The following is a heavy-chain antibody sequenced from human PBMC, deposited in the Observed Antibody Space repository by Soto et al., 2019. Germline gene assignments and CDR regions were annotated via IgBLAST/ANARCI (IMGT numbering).Heavy chain of an antibody. CDR3: AKGISDY. CDR1: GFTFSSYG. Sequence: GGSLRLSCAASGFTFSSYGMHWVRQAPRKGLEWEAVISYDGSNRYYADSVKGRFTISRDNSNKTRYLQMNSLRAEDTAVYYCAKGISDYWSQGTLVTVSS. J-gene: IGHJ4*02. V-gene: IGHV3-30*18. CDR2: ISYDGSNR. D-gene: IGHD3-3*01.